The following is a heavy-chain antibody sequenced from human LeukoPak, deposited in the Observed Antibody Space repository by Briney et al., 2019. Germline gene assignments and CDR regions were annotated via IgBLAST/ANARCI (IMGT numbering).Heavy chain of an antibody. V-gene: IGHV3-30*18. CDR3: AKDSTTVTSGSFDY. Sequence: PGGSLRLSCAASGFTFSSYGTHWVRQAPGKGLEWVAVISYDGINKYYADSVKGRFTISRDNSKNTLYLQMNSLRAEDTAVYYCAKDSTTVTSGSFDYWGQGTLVTVSS. J-gene: IGHJ4*02. CDR2: ISYDGINK. D-gene: IGHD4-17*01. CDR1: GFTFSSYG.